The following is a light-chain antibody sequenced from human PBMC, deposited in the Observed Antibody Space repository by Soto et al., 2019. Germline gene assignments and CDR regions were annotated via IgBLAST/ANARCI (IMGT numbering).Light chain of an antibody. J-gene: IGKJ1*01. V-gene: IGKV3D-15*01. CDR1: QSVSRK. CDR3: QQYDYSRT. CDR2: GAS. Sequence: EIVMTQSPATLSVSPGESATLSCRASQSVSRKLAWYRQKPGQAPRLLIYGASTRATGIPERFSGSGSGTQFSLTIRSLQPDDFATYYCQQYDYSRTVGQGTKVDIK.